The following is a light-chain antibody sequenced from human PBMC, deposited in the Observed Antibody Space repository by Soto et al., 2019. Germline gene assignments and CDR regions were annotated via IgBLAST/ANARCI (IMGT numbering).Light chain of an antibody. V-gene: IGKV4-1*01. CDR3: QQYGSSPPIT. CDR1: QSVLYSSNNKNS. Sequence: DIVMTQSPDSLAVSLGERATINCKSSQSVLYSSNNKNSVAWYQQKPGQPPQLLIYWASTRESGVPDRFSGSESGTDFTLTISSLQAEDVAVYYCQQYGSSPPITFGQGTRLEIK. CDR2: WAS. J-gene: IGKJ5*01.